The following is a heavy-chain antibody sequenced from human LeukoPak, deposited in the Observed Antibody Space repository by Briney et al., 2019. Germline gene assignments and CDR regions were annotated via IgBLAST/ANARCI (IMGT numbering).Heavy chain of an antibody. CDR1: GFTCDDYT. CDR2: LSGDGGSK. J-gene: IGHJ3*02. Sequence: GGTLRFYCAASGFTCDDYTMLWDRPAPGLGLMGTSLLSGDGGSKSHADQVKGRFTISRDNSKNPLYLQMNRLRTEDTALYYWAKDITCSWYRGSGDFDIWGQGTMVTVSS. CDR3: AKDITCSWYRGSGDFDI. D-gene: IGHD6-13*01. V-gene: IGHV3-43*02.